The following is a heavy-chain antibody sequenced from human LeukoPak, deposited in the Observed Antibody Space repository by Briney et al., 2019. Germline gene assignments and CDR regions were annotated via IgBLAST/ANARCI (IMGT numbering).Heavy chain of an antibody. D-gene: IGHD2-15*01. CDR1: GFTFSSYG. V-gene: IGHV3-30*02. J-gene: IGHJ4*02. CDR3: ARSSGGSSFFDY. CDR2: IRYDGSNK. Sequence: GGSLRLSCAASGFTFSSYGMHWVRQAPGKGLEWVAFIRYDGSNKYYADSVKGRFTISRDNAKNSLYLQMNSLRAEDTAVYYCARSSGGSSFFDYWGQGTLVTVSS.